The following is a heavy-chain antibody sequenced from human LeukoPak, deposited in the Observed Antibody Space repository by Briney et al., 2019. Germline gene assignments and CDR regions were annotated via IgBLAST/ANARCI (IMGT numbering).Heavy chain of an antibody. J-gene: IGHJ4*02. CDR2: IYSGGST. CDR1: GFTVSSNY. D-gene: IGHD1-26*01. Sequence: GGSLRLSCAASGFTVSSNYMSWVRQAPGKGLEWVSVIYSGGSTYYADSVKGRFTISRDNSKNTLYLQMDSLRAEDTAVYYCAKDALPYSGSYDYWGQGTLVTVSS. CDR3: AKDALPYSGSYDY. V-gene: IGHV3-53*01.